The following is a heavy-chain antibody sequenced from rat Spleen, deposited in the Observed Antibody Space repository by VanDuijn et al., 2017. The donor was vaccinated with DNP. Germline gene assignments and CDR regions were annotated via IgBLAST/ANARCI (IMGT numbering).Heavy chain of an antibody. CDR2: ISIGGDKI. V-gene: IGHV5-25*01. CDR3: ARLGDY. Sequence: EVQLVESGGGLVQPGRSLTLSCEVSGFTFNNYFMAWVRQAPKKGLEWVATISIGGDKIYYRDSVKGRFIISRDNAKSTLYLQMDSLRSEDTATCYCARLGDYWGQGVMVTVSS. D-gene: IGHD5-1*01. J-gene: IGHJ2*01. CDR1: GFTFNNYF.